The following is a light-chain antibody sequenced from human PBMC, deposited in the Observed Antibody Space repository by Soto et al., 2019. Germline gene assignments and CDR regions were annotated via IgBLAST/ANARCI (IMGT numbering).Light chain of an antibody. CDR1: QNINKW. CDR2: EAS. J-gene: IGKJ1*01. Sequence: IXCRASQNINKWLAWYQHKPGKAPALLIYEASSLGGGVPSRFSGSGFGTEFTLTISSLQPDDFATYYCQQYNRYRAFGQGTKVDIK. CDR3: QQYNRYRA. V-gene: IGKV1-5*03.